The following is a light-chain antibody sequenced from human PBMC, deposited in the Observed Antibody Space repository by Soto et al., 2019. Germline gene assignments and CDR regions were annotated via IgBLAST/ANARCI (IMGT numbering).Light chain of an antibody. J-gene: IGLJ2*01. V-gene: IGLV1-51*02. CDR1: SSNIENNY. CDR3: VTWDGNLSAGV. CDR2: EDN. Sequence: QSVLTQPPSVSAAPGQTVTISCSGGSSNIENNYVSWYQHFPGTAPKLLLYEDNNPPSGIPDRVSGSKSGTSATLGITGLQTGDEADYYCVTWDGNLSAGVFGGGTKLTVL.